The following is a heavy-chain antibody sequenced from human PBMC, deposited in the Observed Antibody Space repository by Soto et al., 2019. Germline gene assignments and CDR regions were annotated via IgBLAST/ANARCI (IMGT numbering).Heavy chain of an antibody. D-gene: IGHD5-12*01. J-gene: IGHJ6*02. CDR3: ATDTRVATSRMDV. V-gene: IGHV1-2*02. CDR1: GYTFTGYY. Sequence: ASLKVSCKASGYTFTGYYMHWVRQAPGQGLEWMGWINPNSGGTNYAQKFQGRVTMTRDTSISTAYMELSRLSSDDTAVYYCATDTRVATSRMDVWGQGATVTVSS. CDR2: INPNSGGT.